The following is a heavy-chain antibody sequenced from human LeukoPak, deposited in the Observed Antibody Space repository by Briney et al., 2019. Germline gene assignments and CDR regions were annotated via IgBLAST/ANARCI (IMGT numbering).Heavy chain of an antibody. V-gene: IGHV1-2*06. Sequence: ASVKVSXKASGYTFTGYYMHWVRQAPGQGLEWMGRINPNSGDAIYAQKLQGRVTLTRDTSISTDYMELSRLRSDDTAVYYCARYYDSSGYLIDDAFDIWGQGTMVTVSS. D-gene: IGHD3-22*01. CDR3: ARYYDSSGYLIDDAFDI. CDR2: INPNSGDA. J-gene: IGHJ3*02. CDR1: GYTFTGYY.